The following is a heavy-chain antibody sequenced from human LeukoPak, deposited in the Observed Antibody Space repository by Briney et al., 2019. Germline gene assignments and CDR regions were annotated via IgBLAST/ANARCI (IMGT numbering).Heavy chain of an antibody. D-gene: IGHD6-13*01. V-gene: IGHV4-39*01. CDR3: ARLGSSSWYVDY. CDR2: IYYSGST. CDR1: GGSISSSSYY. Sequence: SETLSLTCTVSGGSISSSSYYWGWIRQPPGKGLEWIGSIYYSGSTYYNPSLKSRVTISVDTSKDQFSLKLSSVTAADTAVYYCARLGSSSWYVDYWGQGTLVTVSS. J-gene: IGHJ4*02.